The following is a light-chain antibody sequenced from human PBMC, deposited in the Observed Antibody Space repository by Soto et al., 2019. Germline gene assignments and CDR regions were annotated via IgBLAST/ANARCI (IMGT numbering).Light chain of an antibody. CDR2: AAS. CDR1: PSISSY. Sequence: DIQMTQSPSSLSASVGNRVTITCRASPSISSYLNWYQQKPGKAPKLLIYAASSLQSGVPSRFSGSGSGTDFTLTISSLQPEDFATYYGQQSYSTPWTFGQGTKVEIK. CDR3: QQSYSTPWT. V-gene: IGKV1-39*01. J-gene: IGKJ1*01.